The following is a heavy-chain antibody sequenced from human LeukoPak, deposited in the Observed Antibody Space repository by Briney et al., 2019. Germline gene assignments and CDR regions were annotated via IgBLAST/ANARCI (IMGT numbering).Heavy chain of an antibody. CDR3: ARVPITMVRGVIRWFDP. D-gene: IGHD3-10*01. J-gene: IGHJ5*02. CDR2: INPNSGGT. V-gene: IGHV1-2*02. Sequence: ASVKVSCKASGYTFTSYGISWVRQAPGQGLEWMGWINPNSGGTNYAQKFQGRVTMTRDTSISTAYMELSRLRSDDTAVYYCARVPITMVRGVIRWFDPWGQGTLVTVSS. CDR1: GYTFTSYG.